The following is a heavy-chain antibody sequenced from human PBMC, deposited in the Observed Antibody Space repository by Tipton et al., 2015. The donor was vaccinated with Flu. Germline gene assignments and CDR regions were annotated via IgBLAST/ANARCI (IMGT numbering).Heavy chain of an antibody. V-gene: IGHV4-38-2*01. CDR3: ARGVPAAIGEAHFDY. CDR2: VYYRGST. D-gene: IGHD2-2*01. Sequence: TLSLTCAFSGFSISSGYYWGWIRQPPGKGLEWVGTVYYRGSTYYTPSLKSRVTISVDTSKNLFSLKLDSVTAADTAVYYCARGVPAAIGEAHFDYWGQGSLVTVSS. CDR1: GFSISSGYY. J-gene: IGHJ4*02.